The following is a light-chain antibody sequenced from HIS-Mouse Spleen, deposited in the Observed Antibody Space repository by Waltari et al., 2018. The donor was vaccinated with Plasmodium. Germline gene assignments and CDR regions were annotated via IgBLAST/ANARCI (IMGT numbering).Light chain of an antibody. CDR3: CSYAGSYTVV. CDR1: SSDVGGYNY. V-gene: IGLV2-11*01. J-gene: IGLJ2*01. Sequence: VTISCTGTSSDVGGYNYVSWYQQHPGKAPKLMIYDVSKRPSGVPDRFSGSKSGNTASLTISGLQAEDEADYYCCSYAGSYTVVFGGGTKLTVL. CDR2: DVS.